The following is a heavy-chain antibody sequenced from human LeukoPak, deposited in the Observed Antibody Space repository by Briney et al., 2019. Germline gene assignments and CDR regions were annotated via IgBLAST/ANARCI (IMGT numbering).Heavy chain of an antibody. J-gene: IGHJ4*02. CDR1: GFTFNSYS. CDR3: ARVAGYCSSTSCPPDY. Sequence: GGSLRLSCAASGFTFNSYSMNWVRQAPGKGLEWVSYISSSSSTIYYADSVKGRFTISRDNAKNSLYLQMNSLRAEDTAVYYCARVAGYCSSTSCPPDYWGQGTLVTVSS. V-gene: IGHV3-48*01. D-gene: IGHD2-2*01. CDR2: ISSSSSTI.